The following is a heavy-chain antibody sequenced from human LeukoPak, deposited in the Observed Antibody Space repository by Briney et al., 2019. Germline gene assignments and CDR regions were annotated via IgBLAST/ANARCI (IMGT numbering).Heavy chain of an antibody. CDR1: GGSISSGGYY. V-gene: IGHV4-30-2*01. Sequence: SETLSLTCTVSGGSISSGGYYWSWIRQPPGKGLKWIGYIYHSGSTYYNPSLKSRGTISVDRLKNQFSLKLSSVTAADTAVYYCARGGGGFGVVIKVPRFDYWGQGTLVTVSS. CDR3: ARGGGGFGVVIKVPRFDY. D-gene: IGHD3-3*01. CDR2: IYHSGST. J-gene: IGHJ4*02.